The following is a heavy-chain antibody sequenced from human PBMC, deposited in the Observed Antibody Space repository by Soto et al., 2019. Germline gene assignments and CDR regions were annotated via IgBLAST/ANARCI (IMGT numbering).Heavy chain of an antibody. CDR2: INHSGST. V-gene: IGHV4-34*01. Sequence: SETLSLTCAVYGGSFSGYYWSWIRQPPGKGLEWIGEINHSGSTNYNPSLKSRVTISVDTSKNQFSLKLSSVTAADTAVYYCARGGLRYDFWSGYYFGSWFDPWGQGTLVTVSS. CDR3: ARGGLRYDFWSGYYFGSWFDP. D-gene: IGHD3-3*01. J-gene: IGHJ5*02. CDR1: GGSFSGYY.